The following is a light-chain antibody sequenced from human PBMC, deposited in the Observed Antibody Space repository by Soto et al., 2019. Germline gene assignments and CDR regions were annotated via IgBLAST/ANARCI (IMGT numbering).Light chain of an antibody. CDR1: QRISTN. CDR2: GAS. J-gene: IGKJ2*01. CDR3: QQSNNWPYT. Sequence: EVVMTQSPATLSVSPGERATLSCRSSQRISTNLAWYQQKPGQAPGLLIYGASTRATGTPARFSGSGSETEFTLNISILQSADSAVYYCQQSNNWPYTFGQGTKREIK. V-gene: IGKV3-15*01.